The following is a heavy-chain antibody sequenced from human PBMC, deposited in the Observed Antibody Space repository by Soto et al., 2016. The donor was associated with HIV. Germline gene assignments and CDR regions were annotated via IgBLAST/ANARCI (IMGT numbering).Heavy chain of an antibody. CDR1: GGTFNSYA. D-gene: IGHD6-19*01. Sequence: QVQLVQSGTEVKKPGSSVKVSCTASGGTFNSYALSWVRQAPGQGLEWMGVIIPMFDTTNYAQNFQGRVTITADESTSTAYMELNSLRSEDTAVYYCARVSSGWENYYYYYYMDVWGKGTTVTVSS. J-gene: IGHJ6*03. V-gene: IGHV1-69*01. CDR2: IIPMFDTT. CDR3: ARVSSGWENYYYYYYMDV.